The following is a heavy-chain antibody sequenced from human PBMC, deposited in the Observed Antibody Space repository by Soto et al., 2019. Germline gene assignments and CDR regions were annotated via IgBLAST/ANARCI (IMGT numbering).Heavy chain of an antibody. Sequence: PGGSLRLSCAASGFTFDDYGMSWVRQAPGKGLEWVSGINWNGGSTGYADSVKGRFTISRDNTKNSLYLQMNSLRAEDTAFYYCARVETGYDSSGYLDRWGQGTLVTVSS. CDR1: GFTFDDYG. J-gene: IGHJ4*02. D-gene: IGHD3-22*01. V-gene: IGHV3-20*04. CDR3: ARVETGYDSSGYLDR. CDR2: INWNGGST.